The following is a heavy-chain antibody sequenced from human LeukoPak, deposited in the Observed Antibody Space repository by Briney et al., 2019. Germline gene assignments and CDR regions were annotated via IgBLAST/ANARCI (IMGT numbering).Heavy chain of an antibody. V-gene: IGHV3-30*03. J-gene: IGHJ4*02. CDR3: ARDRGRGRGGFQGYYFDY. Sequence: GGSLRLSCAASRFTSSSYGMHWVRQAPGKGLEWVAVISYDGSNKYYADSVKGRFTISRDNSKNTLYLQMNSLRAEDTAVYYCARDRGRGRGGFQGYYFDYWGQGTLVTVSS. D-gene: IGHD5-12*01. CDR1: RFTSSSYG. CDR2: ISYDGSNK.